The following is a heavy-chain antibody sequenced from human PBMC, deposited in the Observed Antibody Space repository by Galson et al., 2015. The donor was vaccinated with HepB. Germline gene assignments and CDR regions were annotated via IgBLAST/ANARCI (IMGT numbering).Heavy chain of an antibody. D-gene: IGHD3-10*01. CDR3: ARGLWFGELTNMYYFDY. CDR2: IYPGDSDT. J-gene: IGHJ4*02. V-gene: IGHV5-51*03. Sequence: QSGAEVKKPGESLKISCKGSGYIFTNYWIGWVRQMPGKGLEWMGIIYPGDSDTTYSPSFQGQVTISADKSISTAYLQWSSLKASDTAMYFCARGLWFGELTNMYYFDYWGQGTLVTVSS. CDR1: GYIFTNYW.